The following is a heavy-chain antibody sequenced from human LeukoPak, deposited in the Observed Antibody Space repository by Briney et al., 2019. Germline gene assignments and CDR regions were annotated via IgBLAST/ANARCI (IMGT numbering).Heavy chain of an antibody. Sequence: GGSLRLSCAASGFTFSSYGMHWVRQAPGKGLEWVAVISYDGSNKYYADPVKGRFTISRDNSKNTLYLQMNSLRAEDTAVYYCAKSTASGYSNDYWGQGTLVTVSS. V-gene: IGHV3-30*18. CDR1: GFTFSSYG. D-gene: IGHD3-22*01. J-gene: IGHJ4*02. CDR3: AKSTASGYSNDY. CDR2: ISYDGSNK.